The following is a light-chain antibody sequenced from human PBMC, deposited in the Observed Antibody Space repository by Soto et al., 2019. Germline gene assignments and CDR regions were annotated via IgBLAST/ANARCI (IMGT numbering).Light chain of an antibody. CDR3: QQYYNYSPYS. V-gene: IGKV1-5*03. Sequence: DIHMTQSPSTLSASVGDRVTITCRASESIRRWLAWYQQKPGRAPNLLIYKASTLESGVPSRFSGSGSGTEFTLTISSLQPDDFATYYCQQYYNYSPYSFGQGTKLEIK. CDR2: KAS. CDR1: ESIRRW. J-gene: IGKJ2*03.